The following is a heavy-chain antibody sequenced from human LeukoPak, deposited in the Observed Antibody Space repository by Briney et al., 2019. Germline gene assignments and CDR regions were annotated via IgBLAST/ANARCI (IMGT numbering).Heavy chain of an antibody. CDR2: ITGSSRTK. Sequence: GGSLRLSCAASGFIFSNYDMNWVRQAPGKGLEWVSYITGSSRTKSYADSVKGRFTISRDNAENSVYLQMNSLRAEDTAVYYCARPTSNGWYSHWGQGTMVTVS. CDR1: GFIFSNYD. D-gene: IGHD6-19*01. CDR3: ARPTSNGWYSH. J-gene: IGHJ3*01. V-gene: IGHV3-48*01.